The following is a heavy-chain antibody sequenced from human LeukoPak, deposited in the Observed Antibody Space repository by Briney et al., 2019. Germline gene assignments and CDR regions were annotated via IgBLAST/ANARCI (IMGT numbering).Heavy chain of an antibody. CDR2: ISSSGSTI. Sequence: GGSLRLSCAASGFTFSSYEMNWVRQAPGKGLEWVSYISSSGSTIYYADSVKGRFTISSDNAKNSLYLQMNSLRAEDTAVYYCARVRGDSYGYLNPKKDNWFDPWGQGTLVTVSS. J-gene: IGHJ5*02. D-gene: IGHD5-18*01. CDR1: GFTFSSYE. V-gene: IGHV3-48*03. CDR3: ARVRGDSYGYLNPKKDNWFDP.